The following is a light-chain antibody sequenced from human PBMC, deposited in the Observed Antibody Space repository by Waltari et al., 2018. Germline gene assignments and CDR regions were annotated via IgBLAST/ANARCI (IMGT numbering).Light chain of an antibody. V-gene: IGKV3-20*01. Sequence: DIVLTQSPGTLSLSPGERATLSCKASENVDSNELAWYQLKPGQAPRLLVYGASTRATGIPDRFSGGGSGTDFSLIISSLEPEDSAIYYCQQYAGSPRTFGQGTRVEIK. J-gene: IGKJ1*01. CDR2: GAS. CDR3: QQYAGSPRT. CDR1: ENVDSNE.